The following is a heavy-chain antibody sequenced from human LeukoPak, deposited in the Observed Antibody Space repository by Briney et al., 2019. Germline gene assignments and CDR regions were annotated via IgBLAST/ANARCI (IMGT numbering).Heavy chain of an antibody. D-gene: IGHD1-14*01. CDR3: ARDRTGWASDY. J-gene: IGHJ4*02. CDR2: ISYSGTT. V-gene: IGHV4-39*07. Sequence: SETLSLTCNVSGGSLANYYWGWTRQPPGKGLEWIGSISYSGTTYYTPSLNSRVTISLDTSKNQFSLNLRSVTAADTAVYYCARDRTGWASDYWGQGTLVTVSS. CDR1: GGSLANYY.